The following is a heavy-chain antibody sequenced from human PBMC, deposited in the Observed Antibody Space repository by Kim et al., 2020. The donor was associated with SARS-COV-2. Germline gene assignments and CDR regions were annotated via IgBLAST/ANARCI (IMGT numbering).Heavy chain of an antibody. V-gene: IGHV3-33*01. J-gene: IGHJ6*02. CDR1: GFTFSSYG. CDR2: IWYDGSNK. CDR3: ARDQAGDDFWSGYYIYYYYGMDV. Sequence: GGSLRLSCAASGFTFSSYGMHWVRQAPGKGLEWVAVIWYDGSNKYYADSVKGRFTISRDNSKNTLYLQMNSLRAEDTAVYYCARDQAGDDFWSGYYIYYYYGMDVWGQGTTVTVSS. D-gene: IGHD3-3*01.